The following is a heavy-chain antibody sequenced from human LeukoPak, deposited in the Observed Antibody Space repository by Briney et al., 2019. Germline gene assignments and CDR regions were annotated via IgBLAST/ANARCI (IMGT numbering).Heavy chain of an antibody. CDR3: AREVAARLDYFDY. CDR2: INPNSGGT. CDR1: GYTFTGYY. Sequence: ASVKVSCKASGYTFTGYYMRWVRQAPGQGLEWMGWINPNSGGTNYAQKFQGRVTMTRDTSISTAYMELSRLRSDDTAVYYCAREVAARLDYFDYWGQGTLVTVSS. D-gene: IGHD6-6*01. V-gene: IGHV1-2*02. J-gene: IGHJ4*02.